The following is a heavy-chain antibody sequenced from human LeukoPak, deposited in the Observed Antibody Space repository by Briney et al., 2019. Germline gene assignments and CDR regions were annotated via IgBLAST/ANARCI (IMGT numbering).Heavy chain of an antibody. CDR3: ARLPSTMVGGWYFDL. V-gene: IGHV4-61*02. Sequence: PSETLSLTCTVSGGSISSGNYYWNWIRQPAGKGLEWTGRIHTSGSTNYNPSLQSRVTISVDTSKNQFSLKLSSVTAADTAVYYCARLPSTMVGGWYFDLWGRGTLVTVSS. CDR1: GGSISSGNYY. CDR2: IHTSGST. D-gene: IGHD3-10*01. J-gene: IGHJ2*01.